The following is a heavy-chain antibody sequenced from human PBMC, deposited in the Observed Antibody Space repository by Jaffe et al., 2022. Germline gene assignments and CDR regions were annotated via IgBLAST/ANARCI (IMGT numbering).Heavy chain of an antibody. CDR2: ISWDGGST. D-gene: IGHD6-19*01. V-gene: IGHV3-43D*04. Sequence: EVQLVESGGVVVQPGGSLRLSCAASGFTFDDYAMHWVRQAPGKGLEWVSLISWDGGSTYYADSVKGRFTISRDNSKNSLYLQMNSLRAEDTALYYCAKEGDARDSSGWYGYFDYWGQGTLVTVSS. J-gene: IGHJ4*02. CDR1: GFTFDDYA. CDR3: AKEGDARDSSGWYGYFDY.